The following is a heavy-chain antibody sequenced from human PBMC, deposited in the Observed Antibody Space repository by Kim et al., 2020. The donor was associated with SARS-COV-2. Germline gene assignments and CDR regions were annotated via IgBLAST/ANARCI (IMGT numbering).Heavy chain of an antibody. V-gene: IGHV3-48*02. Sequence: YYADSVKGRFTISRGNAKNSLYLQMNSLRDEDTAVYYCARVEDTALVYFDYWGQGTLVTVSS. J-gene: IGHJ4*02. CDR3: ARVEDTALVYFDY. D-gene: IGHD5-18*01.